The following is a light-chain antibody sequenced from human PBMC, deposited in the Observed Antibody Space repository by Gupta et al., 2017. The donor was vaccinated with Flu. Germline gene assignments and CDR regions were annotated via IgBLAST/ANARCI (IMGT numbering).Light chain of an antibody. V-gene: IGKV1-5*03. J-gene: IGKJ1*01. CDR1: QTISTW. CDR2: KAS. CDR3: QQYDSYST. Sequence: SPSTRSASVGDRVTISCRASQTISTWLAWYQQKPGKAPKLLIYKASSLQSGVPSRFSGSGSGTEFTLTISSLQPDDFATYYCQQYDSYSTFGQGTKVEIK.